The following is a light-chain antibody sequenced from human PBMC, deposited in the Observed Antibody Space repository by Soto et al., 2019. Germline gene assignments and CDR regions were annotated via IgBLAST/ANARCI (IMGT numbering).Light chain of an antibody. Sequence: QSALTQPPSASGSPGQSVTISCTGTSSDVGAYDYVSWFQQHPGKAPKLITYQVTKRPSGVPDRFSGSKSGNTASLTVSGLQAEDEADYFCSSYVVSYNWVFGGGTKLTVL. CDR3: SSYVVSYNWV. V-gene: IGLV2-8*01. CDR2: QVT. CDR1: SSDVGAYDY. J-gene: IGLJ3*02.